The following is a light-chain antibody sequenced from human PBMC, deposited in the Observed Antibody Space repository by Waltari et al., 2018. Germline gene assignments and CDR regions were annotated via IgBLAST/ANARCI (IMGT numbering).Light chain of an antibody. CDR3: APWDDSLNGV. CDR1: SSNIGRNS. Sequence: SVLTQPPSASGTPGQRVTISCSGTSSNIGRNSVNWYQQVPGTAPKLLSYNNNPGPSGVPDRFSCAKSGTSAFLVIIGLQSEDEADYYCAPWDDSLNGVFGGGTKLTVL. V-gene: IGLV1-44*01. CDR2: NNN. J-gene: IGLJ3*02.